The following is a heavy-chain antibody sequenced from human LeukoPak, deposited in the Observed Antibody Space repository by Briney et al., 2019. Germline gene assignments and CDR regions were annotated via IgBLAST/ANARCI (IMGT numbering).Heavy chain of an antibody. J-gene: IGHJ5*02. CDR2: IKQDGSEK. CDR3: ARVAGTAMVVDWFDP. CDR1: GFTFSSYW. D-gene: IGHD5-18*01. Sequence: VGSLRLSCAASGFTFSSYWMHWVRQAPGKGLEWVANIKQDGSEKYYVDSVKGRFTISRDNAKNSLYLQMNSLRAEDTAVYYCARVAGTAMVVDWFDPWGQATLATVSS. V-gene: IGHV3-7*05.